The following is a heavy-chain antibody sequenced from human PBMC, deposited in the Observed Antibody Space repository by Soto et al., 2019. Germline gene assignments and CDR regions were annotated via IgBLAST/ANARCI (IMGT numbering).Heavy chain of an antibody. CDR3: ARGHGSGSYAY. Sequence: SVKVSCKASGGTFSSYAISWVRQAPGQGLEWMGGIIPIFGTANYAQKFQGRVTITADKSTSTAYMELSSLRSEDTAVYYYARGHGSGSYAYWGQGTLVTVSS. D-gene: IGHD1-26*01. J-gene: IGHJ4*02. CDR1: GGTFSSYA. V-gene: IGHV1-69*06. CDR2: IIPIFGTA.